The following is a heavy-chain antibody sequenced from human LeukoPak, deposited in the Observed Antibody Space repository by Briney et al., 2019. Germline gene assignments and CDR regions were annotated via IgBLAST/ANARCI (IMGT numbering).Heavy chain of an antibody. Sequence: SVKVSCKASGGTFSSYAIGWVRQAPGQGLEWMGGIIPIFGTANYAQKFQGRVTITTDESTSTAYMELSSLRSEDTAVYYCARLHSSGWYYFDYWGQGTLVTVSS. CDR3: ARLHSSGWYYFDY. CDR1: GGTFSSYA. CDR2: IIPIFGTA. D-gene: IGHD6-19*01. J-gene: IGHJ4*02. V-gene: IGHV1-69*05.